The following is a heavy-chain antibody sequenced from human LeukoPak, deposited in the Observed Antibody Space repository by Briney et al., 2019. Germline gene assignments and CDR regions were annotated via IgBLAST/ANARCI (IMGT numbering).Heavy chain of an antibody. CDR2: INSDGSST. V-gene: IGHV3-74*01. J-gene: IGHJ6*02. CDR1: GFTFSSHW. CDR3: ARVGSGWSNYYYGMDV. Sequence: GGSLRLSCAASGFTFSSHWMHWVRQAPGKGLVWVSRINSDGSSTDYADSVKGRFTISRDNTKNTLYLQMNSLRAEDTAVYYCARVGSGWSNYYYGMDVWGQGTTVTVSS. D-gene: IGHD6-19*01.